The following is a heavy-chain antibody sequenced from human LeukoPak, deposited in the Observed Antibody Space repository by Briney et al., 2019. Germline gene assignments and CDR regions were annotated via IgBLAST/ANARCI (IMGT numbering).Heavy chain of an antibody. CDR3: ASKVIETKMDIVVP. CDR1: GFTFSSYS. Sequence: GGSLRLSCAASGFTFSSYSMNWVRQAPGKGLEWVSSISSSSSYIYYADSVKGRFTISRDNAKNSLYLQMNSLRAEDTAVYYCASKVIETKMDIVVPWGRGTLVTVSS. CDR2: ISSSSSYI. D-gene: IGHD2-2*03. V-gene: IGHV3-21*01. J-gene: IGHJ5*02.